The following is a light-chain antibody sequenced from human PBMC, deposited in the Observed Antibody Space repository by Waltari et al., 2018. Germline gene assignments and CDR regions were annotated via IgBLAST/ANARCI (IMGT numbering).Light chain of an antibody. V-gene: IGLV2-14*01. J-gene: IGLJ2*01. CDR2: DVS. CDR1: STTVGGYND. CDR3: SSYTSSSTLEV. Sequence: QSALTQPASVSGSPGQSTPLPCTGTSTTVGGYNDFSWDQQHPGKAPKLLIYDVSKRPSGVSNRFSGSKSGNTASLTISGLQAEDEADYYCSSYTSSSTLEVFGGGTKLTVL.